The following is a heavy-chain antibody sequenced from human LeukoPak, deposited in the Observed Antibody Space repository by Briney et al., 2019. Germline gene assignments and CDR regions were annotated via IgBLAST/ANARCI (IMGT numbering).Heavy chain of an antibody. V-gene: IGHV1-18*01. CDR2: ISAGTGDT. CDR3: ARAGAGALLIWFLGDGMDV. Sequence: ASVKVSCTASGYMFTTYGISWVRQAPGQGLEWMGWISAGTGDTNYAQKFQDRVTMTIDTSANTAHMELRSLRSDDTAVYYCARAGAGALLIWFLGDGMDVWGQGTTVTVSS. CDR1: GYMFTTYG. J-gene: IGHJ6*02. D-gene: IGHD1-26*01.